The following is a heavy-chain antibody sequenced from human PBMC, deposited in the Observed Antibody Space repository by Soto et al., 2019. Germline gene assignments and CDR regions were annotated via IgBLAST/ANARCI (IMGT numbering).Heavy chain of an antibody. CDR3: ARDLGDCSNYGQRGYYYYGMDV. CDR2: ISYDGSNK. Sequence: QVQLVESGGGVVQPGRSLRLSCAASGFTFSSYAMHWVRQAPGKGLEWVAVISYDGSNKYYADSVKGRFTISRDNSKNTLYLQMNSLRAEDTAVYYCARDLGDCSNYGQRGYYYYGMDVWGQGTTVTVSS. D-gene: IGHD4-4*01. V-gene: IGHV3-30-3*01. CDR1: GFTFSSYA. J-gene: IGHJ6*02.